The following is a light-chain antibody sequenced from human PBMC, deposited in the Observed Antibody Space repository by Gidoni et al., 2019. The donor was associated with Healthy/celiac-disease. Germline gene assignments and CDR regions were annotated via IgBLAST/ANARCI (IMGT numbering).Light chain of an antibody. CDR3: AAWDDSLNVWV. V-gene: IGLV1-44*01. Sequence: QSVLTQPPSASGTPGQRVNIASSGSSSNIGSNTVNWYQQLPGTAPKLLIYSNNQRPSGVPDRFSGSKSGTSASLAISWLQSEDEADYYCAAWDDSLNVWVFGGGTKLTVL. CDR1: SSNIGSNT. CDR2: SNN. J-gene: IGLJ3*02.